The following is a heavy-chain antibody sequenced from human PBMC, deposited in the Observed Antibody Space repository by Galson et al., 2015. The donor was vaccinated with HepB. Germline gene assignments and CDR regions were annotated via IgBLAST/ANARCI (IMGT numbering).Heavy chain of an antibody. J-gene: IGHJ4*02. CDR3: AKFRGMDIGEYHFDH. V-gene: IGHV3-23*05. Sequence: SLRLSCAASGFTFSTFAMGWVRQAPGKGLEWVSTLHNYGVPTHIADSARGRFTISRDNSKNTLFLQMNSLGVEDTALYYCAKFRGMDIGEYHFDHWGQGTLVTVSS. CDR1: GFTFSTFA. CDR2: LHNYGVPT. D-gene: IGHD2-2*03.